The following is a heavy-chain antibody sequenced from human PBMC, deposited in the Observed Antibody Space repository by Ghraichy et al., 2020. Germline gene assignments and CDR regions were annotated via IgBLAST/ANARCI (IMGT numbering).Heavy chain of an antibody. J-gene: IGHJ5*02. CDR3: ARDGGDYYDSSGYSDNWFDP. V-gene: IGHV4-59*01. D-gene: IGHD3-22*01. CDR1: GGSISSYY. Sequence: SETLSLTCTVSGGSISSYYWGWIRQPPGKGLVWIGYIYYSGSTNYNPSLKSRVTISVDTSKNQFSLKLSSVTAADTAEYYCARDGGDYYDSSGYSDNWFDPWGQGTLVTVSS. CDR2: IYYSGST.